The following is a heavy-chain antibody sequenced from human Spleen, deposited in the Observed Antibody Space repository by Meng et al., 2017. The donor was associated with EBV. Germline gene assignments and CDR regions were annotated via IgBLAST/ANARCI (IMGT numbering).Heavy chain of an antibody. V-gene: IGHV4-34*01. D-gene: IGHD3-9*01. Sequence: QVQLQQWGAGLLKPSETLSLTCAVYGGSFSDYYWRWIRQPPGKGLEWIGEINHVGSTNYNPSLKSRVIMSVDTSKNQFSLRLSSVTAADAAVYYCARTLRERLFDWFWSQGTLVTVSS. J-gene: IGHJ4*02. CDR3: ARTLRERLFDWF. CDR2: INHVGST. CDR1: GGSFSDYY.